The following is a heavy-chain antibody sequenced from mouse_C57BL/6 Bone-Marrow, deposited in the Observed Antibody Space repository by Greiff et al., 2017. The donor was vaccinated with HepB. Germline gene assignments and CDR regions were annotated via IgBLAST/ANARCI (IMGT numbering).Heavy chain of an antibody. CDR1: GYSITSGYY. V-gene: IGHV3-6*01. Sequence: EVKLMESGPGLVKPSQSLSLTCSVTGYSITSGYYWNWIRQFPGNKLEWMGYISYDGSNNYNPSLKNRISITRDTSKNQFFLKLNSVTTEDTATYYCARGSLQDYWGQGTTLTVSS. D-gene: IGHD1-2*01. CDR2: ISYDGSN. J-gene: IGHJ2*01. CDR3: ARGSLQDY.